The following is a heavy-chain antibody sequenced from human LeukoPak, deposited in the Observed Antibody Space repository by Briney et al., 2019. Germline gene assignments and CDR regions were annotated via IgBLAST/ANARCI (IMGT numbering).Heavy chain of an antibody. D-gene: IGHD6-13*01. CDR3: ARGEAAAAADWYFDL. CDR2: IYYSGTT. J-gene: IGHJ2*01. V-gene: IGHV4-39*07. Sequence: SIYYSGTTYYNPSLKSRVTISVDTSKNQFSLKLSSVTAADTAVYYCARGEAAAAADWYFDLWGRGTLVTVSS.